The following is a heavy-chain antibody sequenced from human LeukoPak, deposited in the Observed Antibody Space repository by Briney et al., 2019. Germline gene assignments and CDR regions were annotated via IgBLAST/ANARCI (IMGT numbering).Heavy chain of an antibody. J-gene: IGHJ4*02. CDR1: GDSISSATHY. D-gene: IGHD6-19*01. Sequence: KPSQTLSLTCSVSGDSISSATHYWSWLRQPAGKGLEWIMRVYTTGSTNYNPSLKSRVSISVDTSKNQFSLNVTSVTAADTAVYYCAREREIAVAGTAPFDYWGQGTLVTVSS. CDR3: AREREIAVAGTAPFDY. CDR2: VYTTGST. V-gene: IGHV4-61*02.